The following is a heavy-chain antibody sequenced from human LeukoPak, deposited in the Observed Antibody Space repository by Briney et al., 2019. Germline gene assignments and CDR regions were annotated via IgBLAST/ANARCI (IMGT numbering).Heavy chain of an antibody. D-gene: IGHD3-10*01. J-gene: IGHJ4*02. CDR3: ARKSASGNYPLDY. CDR1: GFNFGSYS. CDR2: MSADSATT. Sequence: PGGSLRLSCAASGFNFGSYSMTWVRQAPGKGLEWVSVMSADSATTFYADSVKGRFTISRDNAKNTVFLQMSSLRAEDKALYYCARKSASGNYPLDYWGQGTLVTVSS. V-gene: IGHV3-23*01.